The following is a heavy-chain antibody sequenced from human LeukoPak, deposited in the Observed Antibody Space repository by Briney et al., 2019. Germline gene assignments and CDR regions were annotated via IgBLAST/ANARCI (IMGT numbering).Heavy chain of an antibody. CDR3: ARHNPYSGYG. D-gene: IGHD5-12*01. CDR1: GGSISSYY. Sequence: PSETLSLTCTVSGGSISSYYWSWIRQPPGKGLEWIGSIYYSGSTYYNPSLKSRVTISVDTSKNQFSLKLSSVTAADTAVYYCARHNPYSGYGWGQGTLVTVSS. V-gene: IGHV4-59*05. J-gene: IGHJ4*02. CDR2: IYYSGST.